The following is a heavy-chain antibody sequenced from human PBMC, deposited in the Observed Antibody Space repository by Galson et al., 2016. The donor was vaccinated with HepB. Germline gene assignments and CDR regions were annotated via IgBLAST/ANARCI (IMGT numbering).Heavy chain of an antibody. J-gene: IGHJ4*02. Sequence: SLRLSCAASGFNFGIYAMHWVRQAPGKGLEWVSTITGSGAGIYYLDSVKGRFNISRDSSKNTVSLQMNSLRAEDTAIYYCATGIHIRAAGAFGLGVWGLGTLVTVSS. V-gene: IGHV3-23*01. CDR3: ATGIHIRAAGAFGLGV. CDR2: ITGSGAGI. D-gene: IGHD6-13*01. CDR1: GFNFGIYA.